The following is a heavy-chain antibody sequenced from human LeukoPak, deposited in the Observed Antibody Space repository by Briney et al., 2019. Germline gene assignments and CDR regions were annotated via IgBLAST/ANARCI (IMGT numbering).Heavy chain of an antibody. D-gene: IGHD3-10*02. CDR3: ARCSGPYYYSLDV. CDR1: GGSVSSGSYY. Sequence: SETLSLTCTVSGGSVSSGSYYWSWIRQPPGKGLEWIGYIYYSGSTNYNPSLKSRVTISVDTSKNQFSLKLSSVTAADTAVYYCARCSGPYYYSLDVWGRGTTVTVSS. V-gene: IGHV4-61*01. CDR2: IYYSGST. J-gene: IGHJ6*02.